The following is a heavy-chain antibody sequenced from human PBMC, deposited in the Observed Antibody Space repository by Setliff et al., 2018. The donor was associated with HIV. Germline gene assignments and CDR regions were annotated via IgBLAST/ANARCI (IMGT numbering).Heavy chain of an antibody. CDR2: VYYTGSA. CDR1: DGSISRTSYY. D-gene: IGHD5-12*01. Sequence: SETLSLTCTVSDGSISRTSYYWGWIRQPPGRGLEWIGSVYYTGSAYYNPSLKSRVTISVDTSKNQFSLKLSSVTAADTALYYCERQMPISGIAITPVDYWGQGALVTVSS. CDR3: ERQMPISGIAITPVDY. V-gene: IGHV4-39*01. J-gene: IGHJ4*02.